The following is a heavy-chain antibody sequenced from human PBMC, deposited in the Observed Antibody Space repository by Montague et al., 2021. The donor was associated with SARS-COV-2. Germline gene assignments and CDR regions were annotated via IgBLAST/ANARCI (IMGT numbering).Heavy chain of an antibody. CDR3: ARWGLRVATTETYYYFGMDV. CDR2: INHSGIT. D-gene: IGHD5-12*01. J-gene: IGHJ6*02. V-gene: IGHV4-34*01. Sequence: SETLSLTCAVNGASFRSYYCSWIRQSPGKWLEWIAEINHSGITNYNPSLKSRVTISVDTSKSQFSLKLSSVTAADTAVYYCARWGLRVATTETYYYFGMDVWGQGTTVTVSS. CDR1: GASFRSYY.